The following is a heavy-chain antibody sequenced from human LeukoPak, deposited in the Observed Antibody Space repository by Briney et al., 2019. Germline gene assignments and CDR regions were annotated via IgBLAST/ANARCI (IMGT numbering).Heavy chain of an antibody. J-gene: IGHJ6*03. V-gene: IGHV3-7*01. CDR1: GFTFSSYW. CDR3: ARAGVRGVISYYYYYMDV. D-gene: IGHD3-10*01. Sequence: GGSLRLSCAASGFTFSSYWMSWVRQAPGKGLEWVANIKQDGSGKYYVDSVKGRFTMSRDNAKNSLYLQMNSLRAEDTAVYYCARAGVRGVISYYYYYMDVWGKGITVTISS. CDR2: IKQDGSGK.